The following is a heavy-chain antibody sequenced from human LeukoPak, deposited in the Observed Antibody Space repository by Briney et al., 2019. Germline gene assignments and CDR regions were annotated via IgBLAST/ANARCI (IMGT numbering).Heavy chain of an antibody. CDR3: ARARVNIAAAGSWVFHRGSWFDP. CDR2: ISYDGSNK. J-gene: IGHJ5*02. D-gene: IGHD6-13*01. CDR1: GFTFSSYA. Sequence: GRSLRLSCAASGFTFSSYAMHWVRQAPGKGLEWVAVISYDGSNKYYADSVKGRFTISRDNSKNTLYLQMNSLRAEDTAVYYCARARVNIAAAGSWVFHRGSWFDPWGQGTLVTVSS. V-gene: IGHV3-30*04.